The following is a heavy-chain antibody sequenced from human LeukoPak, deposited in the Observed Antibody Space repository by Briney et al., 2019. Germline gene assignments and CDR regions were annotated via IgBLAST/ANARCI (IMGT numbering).Heavy chain of an antibody. J-gene: IGHJ4*02. Sequence: PSETLSLTCTVSGGSISGYYWSWVRQPAGKGLEWIGYIYYSGSAYYNPSLKSRVTISVDTSKNQFSLKLSSVTAADTAVYYCARGLARFHGSASDYWGQGALVTVSS. CDR3: ARGLARFHGSASDY. CDR1: GGSISGYY. V-gene: IGHV4-59*06. D-gene: IGHD2-2*03. CDR2: IYYSGSA.